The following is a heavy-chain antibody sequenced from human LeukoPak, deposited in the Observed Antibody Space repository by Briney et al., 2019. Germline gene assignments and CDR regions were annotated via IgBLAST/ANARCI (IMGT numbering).Heavy chain of an antibody. V-gene: IGHV1-2*02. CDR2: INPNSGDT. CDR3: ARGSLRYFDY. Sequence: VASVKVSCKASGYTFTGYYMHWVRQAPGQGLEWMGWINPNSGDTNYAQKFQDRVTMTRDTSISTAHMEMSRLRFDDTAVYYCARGSLRYFDYWGQGTLVTVSS. J-gene: IGHJ4*02. CDR1: GYTFTGYY. D-gene: IGHD3-10*01.